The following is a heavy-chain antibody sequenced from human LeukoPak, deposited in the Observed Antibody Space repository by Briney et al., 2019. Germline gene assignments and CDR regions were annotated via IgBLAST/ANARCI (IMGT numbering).Heavy chain of an antibody. Sequence: SETLSLTCTVSGGSISSSSYYWGWIRQPPGKGLEWIGSIYYSGSTYYNPSLKSRVTISVDTSENQFSLKLSSVTAADTAVYYCARHRRDSYGVGYWGRGTLVTVSS. D-gene: IGHD5-18*01. CDR1: GGSISSSSYY. J-gene: IGHJ4*02. CDR3: ARHRRDSYGVGY. V-gene: IGHV4-39*01. CDR2: IYYSGST.